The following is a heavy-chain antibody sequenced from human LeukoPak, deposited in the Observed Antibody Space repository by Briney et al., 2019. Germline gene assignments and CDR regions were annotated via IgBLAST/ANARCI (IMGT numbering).Heavy chain of an antibody. J-gene: IGHJ3*02. CDR1: GFTFSSYG. V-gene: IGHV3-30*18. CDR2: ISYDGSNK. CDR3: AKGASKAFDI. Sequence: PGGSLRLSCAASGFTFSSYGMHWVRQAPGKGLEWVAVISYDGSNKYYADSVKGRFTISRDNSKNTLYLQMNSLRAEDTAVYYCAKGASKAFDIWGQGTMVTVSS.